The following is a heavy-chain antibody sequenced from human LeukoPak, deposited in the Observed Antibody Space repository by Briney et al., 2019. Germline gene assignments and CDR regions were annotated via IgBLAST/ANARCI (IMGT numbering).Heavy chain of an antibody. Sequence: ALVKVSCKASGYTFTSYDINWVRQATGQGLEWMGWMSPNSGNTGYAQKFQGRVTMTRDTSISTAYMELSSLRFEDTAVYYCVRTPPNWGADFWGQGTLVTVSS. CDR1: GYTFTSYD. CDR3: VRTPPNWGADF. V-gene: IGHV1-8*01. CDR2: MSPNSGNT. D-gene: IGHD7-27*01. J-gene: IGHJ4*02.